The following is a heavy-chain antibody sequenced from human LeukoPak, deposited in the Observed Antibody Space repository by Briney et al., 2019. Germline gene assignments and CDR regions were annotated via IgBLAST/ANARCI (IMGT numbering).Heavy chain of an antibody. D-gene: IGHD3-16*01. CDR3: ARVWDTRVDY. V-gene: IGHV4-39*01. CDR2: IYYSGST. CDR1: GGSISSSSYY. J-gene: IGHJ4*02. Sequence: SETLSLTCTVSGGSISSSSYYWGWIRQPPGKGLEWIGSIYYSGSTYYNPSLKSRVTISVDTSKNQFSLKLSSVTAADTAVYYCARVWDTRVDYWGQGTLVTVSS.